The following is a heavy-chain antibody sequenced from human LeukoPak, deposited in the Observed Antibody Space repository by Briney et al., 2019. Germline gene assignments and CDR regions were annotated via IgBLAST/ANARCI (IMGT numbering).Heavy chain of an antibody. V-gene: IGHV3-20*01. Sequence: GGSLRLSCAASGFKFDDYGMSWVRQAPGKGLEWVSGVNWNGGRTGYADSVKGRFTISRDNAKNSLYLQMNSLRAEDTALYLCARGRYSSTWANFDYWGQGTLVTVSS. CDR2: VNWNGGRT. CDR1: GFKFDDYG. J-gene: IGHJ4*02. CDR3: ARGRYSSTWANFDY. D-gene: IGHD6-13*01.